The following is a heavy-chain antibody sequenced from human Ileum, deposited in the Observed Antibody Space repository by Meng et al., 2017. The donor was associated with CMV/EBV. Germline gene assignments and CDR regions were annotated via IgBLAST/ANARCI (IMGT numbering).Heavy chain of an antibody. V-gene: IGHV4-4*07. CDR3: ARNGLREFYFVY. D-gene: IGHD4-17*01. CDR2: YLSSGSE. J-gene: IGHJ4*02. CDR1: GDYVNKFG. Sequence: VQRHCTALCLIKPSDTPSFTSQISGDYVNKFGWTWMRTRAGLGLRLTGRYLSSGSENHGPCLKNLVTMSVDTSEKQFSLKFSSVAAARTAVYFCARNGLREFYFVYWGQGTLVTVSS.